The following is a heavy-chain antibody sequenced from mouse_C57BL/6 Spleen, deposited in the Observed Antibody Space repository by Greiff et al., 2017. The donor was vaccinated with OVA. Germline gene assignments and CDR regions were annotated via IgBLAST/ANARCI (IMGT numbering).Heavy chain of an antibody. CDR2: IDPENGDT. J-gene: IGHJ2*01. D-gene: IGHD1-1*01. CDR1: GFNIKDDY. V-gene: IGHV14-4*01. CDR3: THYGTWLDY. Sequence: EVQLQQSGAELVRPGASVKLSCTASGFNIKDDYMHWVKQRPEQGLEWIGWIDPENGDTEYASKFQGKATITADTASNTAYLHLSSLTSEDTAVYYCTHYGTWLDYWGQGTTLTVSS.